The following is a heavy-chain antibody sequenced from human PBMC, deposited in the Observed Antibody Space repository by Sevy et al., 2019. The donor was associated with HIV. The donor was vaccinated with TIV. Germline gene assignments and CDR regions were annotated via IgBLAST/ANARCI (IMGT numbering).Heavy chain of an antibody. CDR2: FDPEDGET. D-gene: IGHD3-22*01. J-gene: IGHJ4*02. CDR3: ATTKDYYESSGCPFDY. CDR1: GYTLTKLS. Sequence: ASVKGSCKVSGYTLTKLSMHWVRQAPGKGLEWMGSFDPEDGETLYAQSLQGRITMTEDTSTDTAYMELNSLRSEDTAVYYCATTKDYYESSGCPFDYWGQGTLVTVS. V-gene: IGHV1-24*01.